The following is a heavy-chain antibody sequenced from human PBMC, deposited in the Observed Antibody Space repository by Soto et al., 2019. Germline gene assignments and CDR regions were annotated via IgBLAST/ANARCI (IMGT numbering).Heavy chain of an antibody. Sequence: SDTLSLTCAVYGGFVSSGSYYWSWIRQPPGKGLEWIGEMSHSGGTHFNPSLKSRVTISVDTSKNQFSLKMSSVTAADTALYYCARVERGTVTTVVDAFDIWGPGTMVTVSS. CDR2: MSHSGGT. CDR3: ARVERGTVTTVVDAFDI. CDR1: GGFVSSGSYY. V-gene: IGHV4-61*01. J-gene: IGHJ3*02. D-gene: IGHD1-1*01.